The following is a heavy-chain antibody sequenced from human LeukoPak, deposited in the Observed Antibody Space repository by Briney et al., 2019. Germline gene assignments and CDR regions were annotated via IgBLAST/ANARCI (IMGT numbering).Heavy chain of an antibody. CDR3: AKYGKSGWVIDY. CDR2: IYYTGGT. D-gene: IGHD6-19*01. V-gene: IGHV4-59*08. Sequence: SETLSLTCTVSGGSIGSNYWTWIRQPPGKGLEYIGYIYYTGGTNYNPSLKRRVTISVDTSKNQFSLKLSSVTAADTAVHFCAKYGKSGWVIDYWGQGTLVTVSS. J-gene: IGHJ4*02. CDR1: GGSIGSNY.